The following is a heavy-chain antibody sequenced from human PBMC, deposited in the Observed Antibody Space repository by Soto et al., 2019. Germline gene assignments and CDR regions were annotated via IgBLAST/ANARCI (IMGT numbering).Heavy chain of an antibody. V-gene: IGHV3-23*01. CDR3: AKDLRTTISDYGMDV. J-gene: IGHJ6*02. CDR1: GFTFSSYA. CDR2: IGGRSGNT. Sequence: GGSLRLSCVASGFTFSSYAINWVRQAPGKGLEWVSTIGGRSGNTYYADSVKGRFTISRDNSKNTLYLQMNSLRAEDTAVYKCAKDLRTTISDYGMDVWGQGTTVTVSS.